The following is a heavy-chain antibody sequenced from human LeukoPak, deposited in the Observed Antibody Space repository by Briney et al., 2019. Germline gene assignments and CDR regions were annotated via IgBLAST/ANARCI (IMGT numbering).Heavy chain of an antibody. J-gene: IGHJ5*02. CDR1: GYSFTSYW. CDR2: IHPGDSDT. Sequence: GESLKISCKGSGYSFTSYWIGWVRQLPGKGLEWMGIIHPGDSDTRYSPSFQGQVTISADKSICTAYLQWSSLKASDTAMYYCARPTGTTGSWFDPWGQGTLVTVSS. CDR3: ARPTGTTGSWFDP. V-gene: IGHV5-51*01. D-gene: IGHD1-7*01.